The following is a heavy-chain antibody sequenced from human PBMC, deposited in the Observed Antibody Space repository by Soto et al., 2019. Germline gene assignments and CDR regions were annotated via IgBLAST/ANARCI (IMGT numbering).Heavy chain of an antibody. Sequence: QVQLVESGGGVVQPGRSQRLSCAASGFTFSSYAMYWFSQAPGKGLEWVAVISYDGNNKYYADSVKGRFTISRDNSKNTLYLQMNSLRAEDTAVYYCARAGCDGGSCYTLVGLRYGMDVWGQGTTVTVSS. J-gene: IGHJ6*02. CDR3: ARAGCDGGSCYTLVGLRYGMDV. D-gene: IGHD2-15*01. CDR1: GFTFSSYA. CDR2: ISYDGNNK. V-gene: IGHV3-30-3*01.